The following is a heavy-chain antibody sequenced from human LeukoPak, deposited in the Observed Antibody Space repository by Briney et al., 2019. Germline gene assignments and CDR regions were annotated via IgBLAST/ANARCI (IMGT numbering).Heavy chain of an antibody. Sequence: KSGESLKISCKGSGYIFANYWIAWVRQMPEKGLEWMGIIYPDDSDTRYSPSFQGQVTISADKSIATAYLQWSSLKASDTAMYYCARPVEMATSPFDYWGQGTLVTVSS. CDR3: ARPVEMATSPFDY. D-gene: IGHD5-24*01. CDR1: GYIFANYW. V-gene: IGHV5-51*01. CDR2: IYPDDSDT. J-gene: IGHJ4*02.